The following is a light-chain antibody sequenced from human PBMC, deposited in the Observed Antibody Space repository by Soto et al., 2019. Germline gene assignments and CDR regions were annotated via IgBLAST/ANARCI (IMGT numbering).Light chain of an antibody. CDR3: QQRSNWPIT. J-gene: IGKJ5*01. CDR2: DAS. V-gene: IGKV3-11*01. CDR1: QSVSSY. Sequence: EIVMTHSAATLSLSPVEISTLSCRASQSVSSYLAWYQHKPGQAPRLLIYDASNRATGIPARFSGSGSGTDFTLTISSLEPEDFAVYYCQQRSNWPITFGQGTRLEIK.